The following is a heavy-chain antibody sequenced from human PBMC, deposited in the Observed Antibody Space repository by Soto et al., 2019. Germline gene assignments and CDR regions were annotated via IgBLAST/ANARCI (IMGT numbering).Heavy chain of an antibody. J-gene: IGHJ4*02. D-gene: IGHD3-10*01. CDR3: SRDGLRFWGGIAY. V-gene: IGHV1-69*01. Sequence: QVQLVQSGAEVKKPGSSVKVSCKASGGTFSSYSINWVRQAPGQGLEWMGEIIPIFGTANYAQKFQGRVTITADESTSTAYMELRSLRSEETAVYYCSRDGLRFWGGIAYCGEGSVVTVSS. CDR1: GGTFSSYS. CDR2: IIPIFGTA.